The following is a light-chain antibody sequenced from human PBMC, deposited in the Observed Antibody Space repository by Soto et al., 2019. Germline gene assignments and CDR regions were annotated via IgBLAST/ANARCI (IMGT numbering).Light chain of an antibody. Sequence: EIVLTQSPGTLSLSPGEGATLSCRASQSISGNYLAWYQQKPGQPPRLLIYDASNRATGIPDRFSGSGSGTEFTLTISRLQSEDFAVYYCQKYNDWPPFTFGQGTRLEIK. CDR3: QKYNDWPPFT. V-gene: IGKV3-15*01. CDR2: DAS. CDR1: QSISGN. J-gene: IGKJ5*01.